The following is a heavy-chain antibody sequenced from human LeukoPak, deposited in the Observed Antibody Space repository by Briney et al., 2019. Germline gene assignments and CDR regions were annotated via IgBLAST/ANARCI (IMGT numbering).Heavy chain of an antibody. CDR2: ISSDGSEG. V-gene: IGHV3-7*03. D-gene: IGHD6-6*01. J-gene: IGHJ3*01. CDR1: GFTFSGFW. Sequence: GGSLRLSCAVSGFTFSGFWMSWSRQAPGKGLEWVASISSDGSEGYYADVVKGRFTISRDNAKNSLYLQINSLRAEDTAVYYCARSSYSSSSSVWGQGTMVTVSS. CDR3: ARSSYSSSSSV.